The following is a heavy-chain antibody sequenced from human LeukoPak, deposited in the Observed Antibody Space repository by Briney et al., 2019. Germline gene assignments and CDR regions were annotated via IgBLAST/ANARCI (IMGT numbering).Heavy chain of an antibody. J-gene: IGHJ4*02. CDR2: IKQDGSEK. Sequence: GGSLRLSFAASGFTFSSYWMSWVRQAPGKGLEWVANIKQDGSEKYYVDSVKGRFTISRDNAKNSLYLQMNSLRAEDTAVYYCARDGYCSGGSCYWSREQDDYWGQGTLVTVSS. CDR1: GFTFSSYW. V-gene: IGHV3-7*01. D-gene: IGHD2-15*01. CDR3: ARDGYCSGGSCYWSREQDDY.